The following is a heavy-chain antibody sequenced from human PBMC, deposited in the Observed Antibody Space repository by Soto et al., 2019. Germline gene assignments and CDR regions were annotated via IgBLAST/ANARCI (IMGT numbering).Heavy chain of an antibody. D-gene: IGHD2-21*01. V-gene: IGHV3-15*01. CDR2: IKLKADGGKT. J-gene: IGHJ4*02. Sequence: EVQLVESGGGVVKPGGSLTLSCAASGFTFSNAWMNWVRQAPGKGLEWVGRIKLKADGGKTDYTTPVQGRFTISRDDSKNTLYLQMSSLKTEDTAVYYCTGGDIAGDLDYWGQGTLVTVSS. CDR3: TGGDIAGDLDY. CDR1: GFTFSNAW.